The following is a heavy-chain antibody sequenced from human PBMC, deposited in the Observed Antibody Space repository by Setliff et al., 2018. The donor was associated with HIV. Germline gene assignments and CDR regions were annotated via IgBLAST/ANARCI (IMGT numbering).Heavy chain of an antibody. V-gene: IGHV1-69*13. D-gene: IGHD2-15*01. J-gene: IGHJ6*03. CDR1: GGTFRSPA. CDR2: LIPNFGTA. CDR3: ARGTWPIGGHPYYYYMDV. Sequence: VASVKVSCKASGGTFRSPAITWVRQAPGQGLEWMGGLIPNFGTAYYPQKFQGRVTITADESTSTAYMELSSLRSDDTAVYYYARGTWPIGGHPYYYYMDVWGKGTTVTVS.